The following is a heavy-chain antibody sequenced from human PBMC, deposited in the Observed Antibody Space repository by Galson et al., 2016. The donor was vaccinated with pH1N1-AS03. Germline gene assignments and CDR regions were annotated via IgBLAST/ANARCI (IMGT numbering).Heavy chain of an antibody. Sequence: SLRLSCAASGFTFDDYAMQWVRQAPGKGLEWVSGISWNSGSIGYADSLKDRFTISRDNARNSLYLQMKSLRPEDTAVYYCVRGNGAGSYSDFWGQGTLVTVSS. CDR1: GFTFDDYA. J-gene: IGHJ4*02. CDR3: VRGNGAGSYSDF. CDR2: ISWNSGSI. D-gene: IGHD3-10*01. V-gene: IGHV3-9*01.